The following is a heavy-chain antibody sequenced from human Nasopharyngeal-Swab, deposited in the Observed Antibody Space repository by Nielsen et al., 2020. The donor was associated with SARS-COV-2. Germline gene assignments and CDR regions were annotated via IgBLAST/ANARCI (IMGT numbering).Heavy chain of an antibody. J-gene: IGHJ3*02. D-gene: IGHD3-10*01. CDR2: VTGSGYGT. Sequence: GGSLTLSCAASGFTFSSYAMTWVRQAPGKGLVWVSVVTGSGYGTDYADSVKGRFTIPRDNAKNTLYLQMNSLRAEDTAVYYCARKDVFAYGVDAFDIWGQGTMVTVSS. CDR3: ARKDVFAYGVDAFDI. V-gene: IGHV3-23*01. CDR1: GFTFSSYA.